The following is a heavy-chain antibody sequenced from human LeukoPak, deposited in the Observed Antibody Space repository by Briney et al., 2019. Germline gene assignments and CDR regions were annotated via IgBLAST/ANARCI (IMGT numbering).Heavy chain of an antibody. CDR1: GGSISSSSYY. CDR3: ARGGGTAMATNDY. V-gene: IGHV4-39*01. J-gene: IGHJ4*02. CDR2: IYYSGST. D-gene: IGHD5-18*01. Sequence: SETLSLTCTVSGGSISSSSYYWGWIRQPPGKGLEWIGSIYYSGSTYYNPSLKSRVTISVDTSKNQFSLKLSSVTAADTAVYYCARGGGTAMATNDYWGQGTLVTVSS.